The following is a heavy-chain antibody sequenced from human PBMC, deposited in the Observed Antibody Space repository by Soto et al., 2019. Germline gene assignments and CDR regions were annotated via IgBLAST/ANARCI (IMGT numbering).Heavy chain of an antibody. D-gene: IGHD2-2*01. CDR3: ARVRGPDIVVVPDAFDI. J-gene: IGHJ3*02. Sequence: TLSLTCTVSGDSISTYYWSWIRQPPGKGLEWIGYGHYSGTTNYNPSLKSQVTISVDTSKNQFSLNLRSVTAADTAVYYCARVRGPDIVVVPDAFDIWGQGTMVTVSS. V-gene: IGHV4-59*12. CDR2: GHYSGTT. CDR1: GDSISTYY.